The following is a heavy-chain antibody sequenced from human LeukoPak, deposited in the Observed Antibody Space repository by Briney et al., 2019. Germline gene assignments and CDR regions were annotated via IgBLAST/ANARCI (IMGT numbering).Heavy chain of an antibody. V-gene: IGHV3-7*01. Sequence: PGGSLRLSCAASVFTFSSYWMSCVRQAPGKGLEWVANIKEDGSEKYYVDSVKGRFTISRDNAKNSLYLQMNSLRAEDTAVYYCARDVTGRPFDYWGQGTLVTVSS. CDR2: IKEDGSEK. J-gene: IGHJ4*02. CDR1: VFTFSSYW. CDR3: ARDVTGRPFDY.